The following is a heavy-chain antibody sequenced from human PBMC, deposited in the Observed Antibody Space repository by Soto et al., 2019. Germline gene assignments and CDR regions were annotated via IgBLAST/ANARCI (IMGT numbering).Heavy chain of an antibody. CDR1: GFTFSSYE. CDR2: ISSSGSTI. J-gene: IGHJ2*01. CDR3: ARGTDYGGNSGDWYFDL. V-gene: IGHV3-48*03. D-gene: IGHD4-17*01. Sequence: VGSLRLSCAASGFTFSSYEMNWVRQAPGKGLEWVSYISSSGSTIYYADSVKGRFTISRDNAKNSLYLQMNSLRAEDTAVYYCARGTDYGGNSGDWYFDLWGRGTLVTVSS.